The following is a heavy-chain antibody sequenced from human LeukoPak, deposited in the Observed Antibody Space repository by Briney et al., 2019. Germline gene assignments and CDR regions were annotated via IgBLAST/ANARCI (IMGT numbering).Heavy chain of an antibody. D-gene: IGHD1/OR15-1a*01. J-gene: IGHJ3*02. Sequence: GGSLRLSCAASGFTVSSNYMSWVRQAPGKGLEWVSVIYSGSRTYYADSVKGRFTISRDNSKNTVYIQMNSLRAEDTAVYYCARETITTAGAFDIWGQGTMVTVSS. CDR1: GFTVSSNY. V-gene: IGHV3-66*01. CDR3: ARETITTAGAFDI. CDR2: IYSGSRT.